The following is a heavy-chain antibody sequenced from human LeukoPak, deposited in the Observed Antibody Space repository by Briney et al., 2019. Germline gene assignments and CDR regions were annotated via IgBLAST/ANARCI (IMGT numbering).Heavy chain of an antibody. Sequence: ASVKVSCKASGYTFTGYYMHWVRQAPGQGLEWMGWINPNSGGTNYAQKFQGRVTMTRDTSISTAYMELSRLRSDDTAVYYCAGAGRLRYFDWPIRNYWGQGTLVTVSS. V-gene: IGHV1-2*02. CDR2: INPNSGGT. D-gene: IGHD3-9*01. CDR3: AGAGRLRYFDWPIRNY. CDR1: GYTFTGYY. J-gene: IGHJ4*02.